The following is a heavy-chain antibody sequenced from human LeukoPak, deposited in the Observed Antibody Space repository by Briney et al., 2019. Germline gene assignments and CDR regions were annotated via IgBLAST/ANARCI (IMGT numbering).Heavy chain of an antibody. CDR3: ARAPGAFDI. CDR2: IYYTGGT. CDR1: GDSITSGSYY. V-gene: IGHV4-31*03. Sequence: PSQTLSLTCTVSGDSITSGSYYWAWIRQHPGKGLEWIGYIYYTGGTHYNPSLKSRLTISVDTSENHFSLKLSSVTAEDTAIYFCARAPGAFDIWGQGTMVTVSS. J-gene: IGHJ3*02.